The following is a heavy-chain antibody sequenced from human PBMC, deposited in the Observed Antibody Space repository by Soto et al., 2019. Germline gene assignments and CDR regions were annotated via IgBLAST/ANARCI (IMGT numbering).Heavy chain of an antibody. Sequence: QVQLQESGPGLVKPSETLSLTCTVSGGSITSFFWSWVRQPPGKGLEWIAYISSSGSTKYNPSLKSRVTISLDTSKNQFSLRSSSVTAADTAVYFCARLAPRDGDPKTVRAFDIWGLGTMITVSS. CDR3: ARLAPRDGDPKTVRAFDI. D-gene: IGHD1-1*01. CDR1: GGSITSFF. CDR2: ISSSGST. V-gene: IGHV4-4*08. J-gene: IGHJ3*02.